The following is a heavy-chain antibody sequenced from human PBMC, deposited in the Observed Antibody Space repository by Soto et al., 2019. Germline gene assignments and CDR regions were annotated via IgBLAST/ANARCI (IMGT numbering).Heavy chain of an antibody. J-gene: IGHJ6*02. Sequence: QVHLLLQSGAEVKKPGSSVKVSCKASGGTPSNSAISWVRQAPGQGLEWMGGIIPVFGLVKYAQNFQGRVTITADESTNTAYMELSSLRPEDTAVYYCAGGRIVVVGSLAYYGMDVWGQGTTVTVSS. CDR3: AGGRIVVVGSLAYYGMDV. D-gene: IGHD3-22*01. CDR1: GGTPSNSA. CDR2: IIPVFGLV. V-gene: IGHV1-69*01.